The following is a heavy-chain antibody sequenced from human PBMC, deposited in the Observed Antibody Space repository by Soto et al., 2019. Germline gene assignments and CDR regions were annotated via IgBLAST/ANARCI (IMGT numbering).Heavy chain of an antibody. J-gene: IGHJ4*02. V-gene: IGHV4-59*08. CDR1: GGSVSIYY. D-gene: IGHD4-4*01. CDR3: ARHSNRNYGLSYFDY. CDR2: IYYSGST. Sequence: PSETLSLTCTVFGGSVSIYYWSWIRQSPGKGLEWIGYIYYSGSTKYKPSLMSRVTISVDTCKNQFSLKVSSATAADTAVYYCARHSNRNYGLSYFDYWGLGALVTVSS.